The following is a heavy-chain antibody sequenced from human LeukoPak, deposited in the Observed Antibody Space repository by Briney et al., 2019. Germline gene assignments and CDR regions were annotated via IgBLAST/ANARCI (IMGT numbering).Heavy chain of an antibody. Sequence: ASVKVSCKASGYTFTGYYMHWVRQAPGQGLEWMGWINPNSGGTNYAQKFQGRVTMTRDTSISAAYMELSRLRSDDTAVYYCARGDSIVGIVYFDYWGQGTLVTVSS. CDR1: GYTFTGYY. D-gene: IGHD2-15*01. V-gene: IGHV1-2*02. J-gene: IGHJ4*02. CDR3: ARGDSIVGIVYFDY. CDR2: INPNSGGT.